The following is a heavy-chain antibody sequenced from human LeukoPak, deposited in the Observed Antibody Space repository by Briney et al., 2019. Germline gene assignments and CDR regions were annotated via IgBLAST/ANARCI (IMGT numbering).Heavy chain of an antibody. J-gene: IGHJ4*02. CDR1: GYTFTSYY. CDR2: INPSGGST. V-gene: IGHV1-46*01. Sequence: GASVKVSCKASGYTFTSYYIHWVRQAPGQGLEWMGLINPSGGSTNYAQKFQGRVTMTRDMSTSTVYMELSSLRSEDTAVYYCARDNSRWSWDYWGQGTLVTVSS. CDR3: ARDNSRWSWDY. D-gene: IGHD6-13*01.